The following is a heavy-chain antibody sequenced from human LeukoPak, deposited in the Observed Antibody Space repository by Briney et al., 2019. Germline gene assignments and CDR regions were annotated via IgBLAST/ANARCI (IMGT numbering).Heavy chain of an antibody. CDR1: GGSISSYY. Sequence: SETLSLTCTVSGGSISSYYWSWIRQPPGKGLEWIGEINHSGSTNYNPSLKSRVTISVDTSKNQFSLKLSSVTAADTAVYYCARGVESYRFYNWFDPWGQGTLVTVSS. V-gene: IGHV4-34*01. CDR2: INHSGST. CDR3: ARGVESYRFYNWFDP. D-gene: IGHD5-18*01. J-gene: IGHJ5*02.